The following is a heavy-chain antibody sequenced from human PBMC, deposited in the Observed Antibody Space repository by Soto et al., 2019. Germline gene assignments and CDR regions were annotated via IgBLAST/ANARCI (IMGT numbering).Heavy chain of an antibody. D-gene: IGHD1-26*01. V-gene: IGHV1-69*12. CDR2: IIPIFGTG. CDR1: GGTFSSYA. J-gene: IGHJ6*02. CDR3: ARDNSGSYRHYYYYGMDV. Sequence: QVQLVQSGAEVKKPGSSVKVSCKASGGTFSSYAISWVGQAPGKGLEWMGGIIPIFGTGKYAQKFQGRVTITANESTSTANMELSTLRSEDTAVYYCARDNSGSYRHYYYYGMDVWGQGTTVTVSS.